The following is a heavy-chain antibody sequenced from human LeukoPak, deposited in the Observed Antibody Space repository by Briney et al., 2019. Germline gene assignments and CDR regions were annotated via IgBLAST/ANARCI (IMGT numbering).Heavy chain of an antibody. CDR3: ARRPRIAAAQTPGAFDY. CDR1: GGSISSGSYY. Sequence: PSETLSLTCTVSGGSISSGSYYWSWIRQPAGKGLEWIGRIYTSGSTNYNPSLKSRVTISVDTSKNQFSLKLSSVTAADTAMYYCARRPRIAAAQTPGAFDYWGQGTLVTVSS. D-gene: IGHD6-13*01. V-gene: IGHV4-61*02. J-gene: IGHJ4*02. CDR2: IYTSGST.